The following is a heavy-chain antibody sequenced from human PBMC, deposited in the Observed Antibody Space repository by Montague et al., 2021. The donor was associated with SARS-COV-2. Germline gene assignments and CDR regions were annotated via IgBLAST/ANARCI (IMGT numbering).Heavy chain of an antibody. CDR2: INHSGST. CDR3: ARAIVDVTMMVVVMTGVEHYSDF. CDR1: GGSFSGYY. V-gene: IGHV4-34*01. Sequence: SETLSLTCAVYGGSFSGYYWSWIRQPPGKGLEWIGDINHSGSTNYNPSLKSRVSISVDTSKNQFSLKLSCVTAADTAVYYCARAIVDVTMMVVVMTGVEHYSDFWGQGTLVTVSS. J-gene: IGHJ4*02. D-gene: IGHD3-22*01.